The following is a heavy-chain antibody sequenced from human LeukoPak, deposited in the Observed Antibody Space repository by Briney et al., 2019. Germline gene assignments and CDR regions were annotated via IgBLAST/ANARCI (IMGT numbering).Heavy chain of an antibody. CDR1: GFTFSDYY. CDR3: ARVRQSGSPLDY. V-gene: IGHV3-11*05. Sequence: PGWSLRLSCAASGFTFSDYYMIWIRQAPGKGLEWVSYISKSGGDTKYADSVKGRFTISRDNAKNSLYLQMNSLRADDTAVYYCARVRQSGSPLDYWGQGTLVTVSS. J-gene: IGHJ4*02. D-gene: IGHD1-26*01. CDR2: ISKSGGDT.